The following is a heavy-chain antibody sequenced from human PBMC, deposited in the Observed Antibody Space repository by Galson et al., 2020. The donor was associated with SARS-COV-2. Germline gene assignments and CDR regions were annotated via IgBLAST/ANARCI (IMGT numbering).Heavy chain of an antibody. D-gene: IGHD3-9*01. CDR1: GGSFSGYC. CDR3: ARAPDYDILTGSYSDAFDV. CDR2: ITHSGST. Sequence: SETLPLTCAVYGGSFSGYCWSWIRQAPGKGLEWIGEITHSGSTNYKSSLKSRVTMSVDTSKNQFSLKLSSLTAADTAVYYCARAPDYDILTGSYSDAFDVWGQGTMVTVSS. V-gene: IGHV4-34*01. J-gene: IGHJ3*01.